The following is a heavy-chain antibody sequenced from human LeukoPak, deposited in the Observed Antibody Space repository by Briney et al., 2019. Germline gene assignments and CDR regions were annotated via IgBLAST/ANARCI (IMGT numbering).Heavy chain of an antibody. CDR1: GFTVSSNY. Sequence: GGSLRLPCAASGFTVSSNYMSWVRQAPGKGLEWVSVIYSGGSTYYADSVKGRFTISRDNSKNTLYLQMNSLRAEDTAVYYCAREQRDYVWGSYRYTAGDYFDYWGQGTLVTVSS. CDR2: IYSGGST. CDR3: AREQRDYVWGSYRYTAGDYFDY. D-gene: IGHD3-16*02. V-gene: IGHV3-53*01. J-gene: IGHJ4*02.